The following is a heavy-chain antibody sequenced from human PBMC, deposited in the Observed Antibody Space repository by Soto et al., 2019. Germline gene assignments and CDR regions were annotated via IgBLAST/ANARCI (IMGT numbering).Heavy chain of an antibody. J-gene: IGHJ4*02. CDR1: GGSFSGYY. CDR2: INHSGST. CDR3: ARKRNWGQLWADY. V-gene: IGHV4-34*01. Sequence: SETLSLTCAVYGGSFSGYYWSWIRQPPGKGLEWIGEINHSGSTNYNPSLKSRVTISVDTSKNQFSLKLSSVTAADTAVYYCARKRNWGQLWADYWGQGTLVTVS. D-gene: IGHD5-18*01.